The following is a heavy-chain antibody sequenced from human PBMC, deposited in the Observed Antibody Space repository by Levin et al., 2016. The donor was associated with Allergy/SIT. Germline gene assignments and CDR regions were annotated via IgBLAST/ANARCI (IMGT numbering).Heavy chain of an antibody. J-gene: IGHJ3*02. CDR2: ISAYNGNT. Sequence: WVRQAPGQGLEWMGWISAYNGNTNYAQKLQGRVTMTTDTSTSTAYMELRSLRSDDTAVYYCARRVPAAIQEGDAFDIWGQGTMVTVSS. D-gene: IGHD2-2*02. CDR3: ARRVPAAIQEGDAFDI. V-gene: IGHV1-18*01.